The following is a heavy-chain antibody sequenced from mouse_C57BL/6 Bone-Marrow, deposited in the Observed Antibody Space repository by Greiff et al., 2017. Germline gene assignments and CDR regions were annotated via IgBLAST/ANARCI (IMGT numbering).Heavy chain of an antibody. CDR1: GFSLTSYG. CDR2: IWRGGST. CDR3: AKNDYGSFYAMDY. D-gene: IGHD1-1*01. Sequence: QVQLKQSGPGLVQPSQSLSITCTVSGFSLTSYGVHWVRQSPGQGLEWLGVIWRGGSTAYNAAFMSRLSITKDNSKGQVFFKMNSLQADDTAIYYCAKNDYGSFYAMDYWGKGTSVTVSS. J-gene: IGHJ4*01. V-gene: IGHV2-5*01.